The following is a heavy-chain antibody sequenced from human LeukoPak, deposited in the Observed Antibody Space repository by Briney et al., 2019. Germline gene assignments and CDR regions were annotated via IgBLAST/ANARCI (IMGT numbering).Heavy chain of an antibody. CDR3: AREGTRVEMATSDY. V-gene: IGHV4-34*01. D-gene: IGHD5-24*01. Sequence: SETLSLTRAVYGGSLSGCYWSWIRQPPGKGLEWIGEINHSGSTNYNPSLKSRVTISVDTSKNQFSLKLSSVTAADTAVYYCAREGTRVEMATSDYWGQGTLVAVSS. CDR1: GGSLSGCY. J-gene: IGHJ4*02. CDR2: INHSGST.